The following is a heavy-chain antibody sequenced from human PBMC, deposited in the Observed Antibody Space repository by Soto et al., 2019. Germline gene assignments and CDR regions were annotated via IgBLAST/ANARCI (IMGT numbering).Heavy chain of an antibody. Sequence: GSLRLSCAASGLTFSNAWMNWVRQAPGKGLEWVGQIKSKTDGGTIFYPAPVKGRFIISRDDSTNTLYLQMNSLKTEDTAVYYCTTAHPRGPDYWGQGTLVTVSS. CDR2: IKSKTDGGTI. V-gene: IGHV3-15*01. CDR1: GLTFSNAW. J-gene: IGHJ4*02. D-gene: IGHD5-12*01. CDR3: TTAHPRGPDY.